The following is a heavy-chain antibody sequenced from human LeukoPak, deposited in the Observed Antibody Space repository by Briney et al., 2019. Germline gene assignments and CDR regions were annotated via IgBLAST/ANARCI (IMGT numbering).Heavy chain of an antibody. D-gene: IGHD3-9*01. Sequence: TGGSLRLSCSASGFTVSSYAMHWVRQAPGKGLEYVSTISGNGGSTYYADSVKGRFTISRDNSKNTLYLQMSSLRAEDTAVYYCVKDRSDILTGPGSNWGQGTLVTVSS. CDR2: ISGNGGST. V-gene: IGHV3-64D*06. J-gene: IGHJ4*02. CDR1: GFTVSSYA. CDR3: VKDRSDILTGPGSN.